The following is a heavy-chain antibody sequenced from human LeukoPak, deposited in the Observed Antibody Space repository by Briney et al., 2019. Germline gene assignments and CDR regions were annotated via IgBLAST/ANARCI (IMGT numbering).Heavy chain of an antibody. CDR2: IYTSGST. CDR1: GGSISSYY. V-gene: IGHV4-4*07. CDR3: ARDRGLYGEVLFDP. J-gene: IGHJ5*02. Sequence: SDTLSLTCTVSGGSISSYYWSWIRQPAGKELEWIGRIYTSGSTNYNPSVKSRVTMSVDTSKNQFSLKLTSVTAADTAVYYCARDRGLYGEVLFDPWGQGTLVTVSS. D-gene: IGHD3-10*01.